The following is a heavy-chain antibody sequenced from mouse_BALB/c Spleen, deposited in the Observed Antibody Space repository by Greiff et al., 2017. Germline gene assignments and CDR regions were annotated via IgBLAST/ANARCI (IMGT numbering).Heavy chain of an antibody. CDR2: INPSTGYT. D-gene: IGHD2-1*01. CDR3: ARGDGNYAMDY. V-gene: IGHV1-7*01. CDR1: GYTFTSYW. J-gene: IGHJ4*01. Sequence: VQLQQSGAELAKPGASVKMSCKASGYTFTSYWMHWVKQRPGQGLEWIGYINPSTGYTEYNQKFKDKATLTADKSSSTAYMQLSSLTSEDSAVYYCARGDGNYAMDYWGQGTSVTVSS.